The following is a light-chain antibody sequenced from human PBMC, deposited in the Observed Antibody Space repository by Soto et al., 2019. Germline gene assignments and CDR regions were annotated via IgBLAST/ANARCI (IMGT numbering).Light chain of an antibody. CDR1: QSVRSS. CDR3: QQYNNWPQT. V-gene: IGKV3-15*01. CDR2: DAS. Sequence: ETLMTQSPDTLSVSLGERATLSCRASQSVRSSLAWYQQKPGQAPRLLIYDASTRATGIPARFSGSGSGTDFTLTISGLQSEDFALYYCQQYNNWPQTFGQGTKVDIK. J-gene: IGKJ1*01.